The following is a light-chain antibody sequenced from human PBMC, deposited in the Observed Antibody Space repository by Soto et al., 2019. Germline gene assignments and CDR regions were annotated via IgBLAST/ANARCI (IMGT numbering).Light chain of an antibody. J-gene: IGLJ1*01. CDR1: SSDVGGYNY. Sequence: QSALTQPASVSGSPGQSITISCTGTSSDVGGYNYVSWYQQHPGKAPKLMIYDVSNRPSGVSNRFSGSKSGNTASLTLSGLQAEDEADYYCSPYTGSSTLLYVFGTGTKLTVL. CDR3: SPYTGSSTLLYV. V-gene: IGLV2-14*01. CDR2: DVS.